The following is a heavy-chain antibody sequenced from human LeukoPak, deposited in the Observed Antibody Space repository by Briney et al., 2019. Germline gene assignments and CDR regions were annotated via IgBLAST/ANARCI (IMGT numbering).Heavy chain of an antibody. CDR3: AREGNLGNFDY. V-gene: IGHV3-7*01. J-gene: IGHJ4*02. CDR1: GFTFSFYW. D-gene: IGHD7-27*01. Sequence: GGSLRLSCAASGFTFSFYWMSWVRQAPGKGLEWVANMNRDGSEKNYVDSIKGRFTISRDNAKNSLYLQMNSLRAEDTAVYYCAREGNLGNFDYWGQGTLVTVSS. CDR2: MNRDGSEK.